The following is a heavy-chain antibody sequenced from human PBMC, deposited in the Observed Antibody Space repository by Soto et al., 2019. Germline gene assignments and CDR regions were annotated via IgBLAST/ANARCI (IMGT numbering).Heavy chain of an antibody. CDR3: AKGRYFDSSGGCANY. CDR1: GFIFDNYA. D-gene: IGHD3-22*01. V-gene: IGHV3-23*01. J-gene: IGHJ4*02. Sequence: EVTLLESGGGLVPPGASARLSCITSGFIFDNYAMSWVRQSPGRGLEWVAAISGSGHATYYTQSVQGRFIISRDRSKKTVFLQMHNLRAEDTAVYYCAKGRYFDSSGGCANYWGLGTLVTVSS. CDR2: ISGSGHAT.